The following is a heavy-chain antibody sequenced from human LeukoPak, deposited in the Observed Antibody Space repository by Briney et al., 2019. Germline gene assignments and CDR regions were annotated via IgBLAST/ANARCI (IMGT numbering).Heavy chain of an antibody. D-gene: IGHD2-15*01. Sequence: ASVKVSCRASGYIFTSYYIHWVRQAPGEGLEWMGLISPTAGTTVYAQNFQGRVTMTTDTSTSTAFLEVSGLTSADTAVYYCARDPRFHESGGHDYWGQGTLVAVSS. CDR2: ISPTAGTT. CDR1: GYIFTSYY. CDR3: ARDPRFHESGGHDY. J-gene: IGHJ4*02. V-gene: IGHV1-46*01.